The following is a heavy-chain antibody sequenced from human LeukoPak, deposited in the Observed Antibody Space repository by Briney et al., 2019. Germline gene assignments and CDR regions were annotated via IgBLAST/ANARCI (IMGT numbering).Heavy chain of an antibody. CDR2: INPSGGST. V-gene: IGHV1-46*01. CDR1: GGTFSSYA. D-gene: IGHD6-19*01. J-gene: IGHJ4*02. Sequence: GASVKVSCKASGGTFSSYAISWVRQAPGQGLEWMGIINPSGGSTSYAQKFQGRVTVTRDMSTSTVYMELSSLRSEDTAVYYCARVQQWLANYFDCWGQGTLVTVSS. CDR3: ARVQQWLANYFDC.